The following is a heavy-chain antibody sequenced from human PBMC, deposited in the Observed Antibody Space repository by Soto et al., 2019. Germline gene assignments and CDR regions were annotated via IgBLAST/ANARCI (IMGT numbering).Heavy chain of an antibody. CDR3: AGARSTWGSTWYFDY. D-gene: IGHD6-13*01. J-gene: IGHJ4*02. Sequence: SQTLSLPCAISGDSVSSNSAAWNWIRQSPSRGLEWLGRTYYRSKWYNDYAVSVKSRITINPDTSKNQFSLQLNSVTPEDTAVYYCAGARSTWGSTWYFDYWAQGTLVTVSS. CDR1: GDSVSSNSAA. CDR2: TYYRSKWYN. V-gene: IGHV6-1*01.